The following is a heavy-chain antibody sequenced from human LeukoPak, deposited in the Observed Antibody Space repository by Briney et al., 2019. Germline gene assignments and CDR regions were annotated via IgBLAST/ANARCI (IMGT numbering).Heavy chain of an antibody. D-gene: IGHD1-26*01. CDR2: IYYSGRT. Sequence: SETLSLTCTVSGGSISSYYWSCIRQPPGKGLEWIGYIYYSGRTNYSPSLKSRVTISVDTSKYQFSLKLSSASAADTAVYYCARGIVGATYFDYWGQGTLVTVSS. J-gene: IGHJ4*02. V-gene: IGHV4-59*01. CDR1: GGSISSYY. CDR3: ARGIVGATYFDY.